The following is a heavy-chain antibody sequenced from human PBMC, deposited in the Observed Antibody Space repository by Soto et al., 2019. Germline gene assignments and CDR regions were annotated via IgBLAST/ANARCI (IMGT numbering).Heavy chain of an antibody. CDR3: AKDRVAVTGAYYYYGLDV. D-gene: IGHD6-19*01. CDR2: ISWDGGST. V-gene: IGHV3-43*01. J-gene: IGHJ6*02. Sequence: GGSLRLSCAASGFTFDDYTMHWVRQAPGKGLEWDSLISWDGGSTSYADSVKGRFIISRDNSENSLYLQMDSLRTEDTAFYYCAKDRVAVTGAYYYYGLDVWGQGTTVTVSS. CDR1: GFTFDDYT.